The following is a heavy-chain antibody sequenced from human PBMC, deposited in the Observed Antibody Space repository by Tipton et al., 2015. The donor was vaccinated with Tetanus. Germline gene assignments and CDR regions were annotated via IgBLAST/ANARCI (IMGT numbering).Heavy chain of an antibody. V-gene: IGHV4-39*01. CDR2: IYYSGST. D-gene: IGHD3-22*01. J-gene: IGHJ3*02. Sequence: TLSLTCTVSGGSISSYYWGWIRQPPGKGLEWIGSIYYSGSTYYNPSLKSRVTISVDTSKNQFSLKLSSVTAADTAVYYCAHDSSGSLTGDAFDIWGQGTMVTVSS. CDR1: GGSISSYY. CDR3: AHDSSGSLTGDAFDI.